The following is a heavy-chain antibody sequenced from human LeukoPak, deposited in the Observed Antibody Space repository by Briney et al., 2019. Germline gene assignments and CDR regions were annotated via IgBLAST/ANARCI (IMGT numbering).Heavy chain of an antibody. J-gene: IGHJ1*01. V-gene: IGHV1-46*01. CDR1: GYTFTSYY. CDR2: INPSGGST. D-gene: IGHD1-26*01. CDR3: ARDSGVGATLVYFQH. Sequence: ASVKVSCRASGYTFTSYYMHWVRQAPGQGLEWMGIINPSGGSTSYAQKFQGRVTMTRDTSTSTVYMELSSLRSEDTAVYYCARDSGVGATLVYFQHWGQGTLVTVSS.